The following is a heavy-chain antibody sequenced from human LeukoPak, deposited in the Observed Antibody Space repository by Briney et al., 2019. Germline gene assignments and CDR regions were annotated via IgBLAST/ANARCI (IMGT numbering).Heavy chain of an antibody. CDR3: ATIQQGVAAFDY. V-gene: IGHV1-69*13. CDR2: IIPIFGTA. D-gene: IGHD3-3*01. J-gene: IGHJ4*02. CDR1: GGTFSSYA. Sequence: ASVKVSCKASGGTFSSYAISWVRQAPGQGLEWMGGIIPIFGTANYAQKFQGRVTITADESTSTAYMELCSLRSEDTAVYYCATIQQGVAAFDYWGQGTLVTVSS.